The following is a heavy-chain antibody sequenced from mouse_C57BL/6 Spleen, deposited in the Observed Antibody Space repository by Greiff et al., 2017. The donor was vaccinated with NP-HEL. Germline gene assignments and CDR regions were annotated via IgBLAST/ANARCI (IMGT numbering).Heavy chain of an antibody. CDR2: IHPNSGST. Sequence: QVQLQQPGAELVKPGASVKLSCKASGYTFTSYWMHWVKQRPGQGLEWIGMIHPNSGSTNYNEKFKSKATLTVDKSSSTAYMQLSSLTSEDSAVYYCARGGGNYGGYFDYWGQGTTLTVSS. D-gene: IGHD2-1*01. V-gene: IGHV1-64*01. J-gene: IGHJ2*01. CDR1: GYTFTSYW. CDR3: ARGGGNYGGYFDY.